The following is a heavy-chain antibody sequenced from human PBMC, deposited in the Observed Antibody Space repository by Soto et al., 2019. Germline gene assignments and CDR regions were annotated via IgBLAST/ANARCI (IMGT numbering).Heavy chain of an antibody. D-gene: IGHD6-19*01. V-gene: IGHV1-2*02. Sequence: QVQLVQSGAEVKKPGASVKVSCKASGYTLTDYYLHWVRQAPGQGLEWMGWINPNSGGTNYAQKFQGGVTMTRDTSINTAYMELSRLKSDDTAVYYCARAGGLAVAEVAFDIWGPGTMVSVSS. CDR1: GYTLTDYY. J-gene: IGHJ3*02. CDR2: INPNSGGT. CDR3: ARAGGLAVAEVAFDI.